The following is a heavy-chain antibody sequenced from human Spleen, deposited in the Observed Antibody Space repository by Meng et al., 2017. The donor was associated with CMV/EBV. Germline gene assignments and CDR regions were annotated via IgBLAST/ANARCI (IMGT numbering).Heavy chain of an antibody. D-gene: IGHD6-6*01. CDR2: IYYSGST. Sequence: TVSGGSISSGGYSWSWIRQHPGKGLEWIGYIYYSGSTYYNPSLKSRVTISVDTSKNQFSLKLSSVTAADTAVYYCARLEYSSSSGVYWGQGTLVTVSS. CDR3: ARLEYSSSSGVY. J-gene: IGHJ4*02. V-gene: IGHV4-31*03. CDR1: GGSISSGGYS.